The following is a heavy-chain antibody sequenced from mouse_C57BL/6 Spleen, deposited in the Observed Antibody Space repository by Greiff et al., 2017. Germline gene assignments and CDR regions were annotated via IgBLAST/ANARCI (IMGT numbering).Heavy chain of an antibody. CDR3: ATHYYLDYFDY. D-gene: IGHD2-1*01. V-gene: IGHV1-64*01. J-gene: IGHJ2*01. CDR1: GYTFTSYW. Sequence: QVQLQQPGAELVKPGASVKLSCKASGYTFTSYWMHWVKQRPGQGLEWIGMIHPNSGSTNYNEKFKSKATLTVDKSSSTAYMQLSSLTSEDSAVYYCATHYYLDYFDYWGQGTTLTVSS. CDR2: IHPNSGST.